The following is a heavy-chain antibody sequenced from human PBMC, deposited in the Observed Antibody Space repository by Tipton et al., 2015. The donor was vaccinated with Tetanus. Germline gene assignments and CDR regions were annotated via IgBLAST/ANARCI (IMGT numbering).Heavy chain of an antibody. D-gene: IGHD2-2*01. CDR2: IYYSGST. J-gene: IGHJ6*02. CDR1: GGSISSGGYY. CDR3: AREIVVVPAALDV. Sequence: TLSLTCTVSGGSISSGGYYWSWIRQHPGKGLEWIGYIYYSGSTYYNPSLKSRVTISVDTSKNQFSLKLSSVTAADTAVYYCAREIVVVPAALDVWGQGTTVTVSS. V-gene: IGHV4-31*03.